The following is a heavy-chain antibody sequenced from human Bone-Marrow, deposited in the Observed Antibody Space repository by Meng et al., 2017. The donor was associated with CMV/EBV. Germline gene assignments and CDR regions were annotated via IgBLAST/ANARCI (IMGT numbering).Heavy chain of an antibody. D-gene: IGHD2-2*01. CDR3: ARAFCSTTSCYWFSYYYGMDV. CDR1: GGSVSSGSYY. J-gene: IGHJ6*02. CDR2: IYYSGST. Sequence: SETLSLTCTVSGGSVSSGSYYWSWIRQPPGKGLEWIGYIYYSGSTNYNPSLKSRVTISVDTSKNQFSLKLSSVTAADTAVYYCARAFCSTTSCYWFSYYYGMDVWGQGTTVPVAS. V-gene: IGHV4-61*01.